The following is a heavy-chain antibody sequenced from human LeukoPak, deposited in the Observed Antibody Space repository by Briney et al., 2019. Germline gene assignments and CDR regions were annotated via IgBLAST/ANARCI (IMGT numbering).Heavy chain of an antibody. J-gene: IGHJ2*01. CDR3: AREREGYFDL. CDR1: GASISSNNW. Sequence: NPSETLSLTCAVSGASISSNNWWWSWVRQPPGKGLEWIGEIYHSGSTNYNPSLKSRVTMSVDKSKNQFSLKLSSVTAADTAVYYCAREREGYFDLWGRGTLVTVSS. CDR2: IYHSGST. V-gene: IGHV4-4*02.